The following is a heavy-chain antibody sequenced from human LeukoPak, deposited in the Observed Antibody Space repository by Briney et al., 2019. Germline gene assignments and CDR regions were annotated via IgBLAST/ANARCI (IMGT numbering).Heavy chain of an antibody. CDR1: GYTFTSYG. CDR3: AKEIWPTVTTPGWTYFDY. Sequence: ASVKVSCKASGYTFTSYGISWVRQAPGQGLEWMGWISAYNGNTSYAQKLQGRVTMTTDTSTSTAYMELRSLRSDDTAVYYCAKEIWPTVTTPGWTYFDYWGQGTLVTVSS. V-gene: IGHV1-18*01. D-gene: IGHD4-17*01. J-gene: IGHJ4*02. CDR2: ISAYNGNT.